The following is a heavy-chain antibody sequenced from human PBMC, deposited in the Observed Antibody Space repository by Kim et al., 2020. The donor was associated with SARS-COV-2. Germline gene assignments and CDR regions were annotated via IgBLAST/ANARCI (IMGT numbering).Heavy chain of an antibody. D-gene: IGHD6-13*01. CDR3: ARDANPGIAAAGIDY. Sequence: DTGQGRFTIPRDNAKNSLYLQMNSRRAEDTAVYYCARDANPGIAAAGIDYWGQGTLVTVSS. J-gene: IGHJ4*02. V-gene: IGHV3-21*01.